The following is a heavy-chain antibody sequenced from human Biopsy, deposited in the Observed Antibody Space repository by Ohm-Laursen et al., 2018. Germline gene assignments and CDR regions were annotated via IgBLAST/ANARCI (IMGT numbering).Heavy chain of an antibody. CDR3: ARHYYDTSGYNWFDP. V-gene: IGHV1-69*06. CDR2: VMPFFGTA. J-gene: IGHJ5*02. CDR1: GYIFNNYD. D-gene: IGHD3-22*01. Sequence: ASVKVSCNASGYIFNNYDINWVRQAPGQRPEWMGDVMPFFGTAQYAPKLQGRVSVTADKTTYTAYMELTSLTSEDTAVYFCARHYYDTSGYNWFDPWGQGTLVTVSS.